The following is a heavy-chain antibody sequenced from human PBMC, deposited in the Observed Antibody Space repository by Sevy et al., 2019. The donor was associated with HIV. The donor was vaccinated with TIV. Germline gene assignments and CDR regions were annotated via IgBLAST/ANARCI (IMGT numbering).Heavy chain of an antibody. V-gene: IGHV1-3*01. CDR2: INAVTGHT. Sequence: ASVKVSCKASGYTFSTYAIHWVRQAPGQRLEWLGWINAVTGHTKFSQKFQGRVTIIWDTSATTAYMEVKSLRSEDTAMYYCAREDGSGTYLEYWGQGTLVTVSS. J-gene: IGHJ4*02. CDR1: GYTFSTYA. D-gene: IGHD3-10*01. CDR3: AREDGSGTYLEY.